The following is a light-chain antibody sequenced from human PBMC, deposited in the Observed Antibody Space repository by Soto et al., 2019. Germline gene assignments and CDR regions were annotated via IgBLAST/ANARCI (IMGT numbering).Light chain of an antibody. CDR2: EAS. CDR3: QQYYDYPWM. V-gene: IGKV1-5*01. Sequence: IHMTQSPATLSASVGDRVAITCRASQSVSIWLAWYQQKPGNAPRLLIYEASSLKSGVRSRFSGSGSGTEFTLTISSLQPDDFATYYCQQYYDYPWMFGQGTKVDIK. CDR1: QSVSIW. J-gene: IGKJ1*01.